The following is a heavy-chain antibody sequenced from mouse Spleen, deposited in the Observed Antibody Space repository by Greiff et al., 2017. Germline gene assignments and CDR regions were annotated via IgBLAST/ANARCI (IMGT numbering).Heavy chain of an antibody. CDR1: GYTFTSYW. V-gene: IGHV1-64*01. D-gene: IGHD2-4*01. CDR2: IHPNSGST. J-gene: IGHJ4*01. Sequence: QVQLQQPGAELVKPGASVKLSCKASGYTFTSYWMHWVKQRPGQGLEWIGMIHPNSGSTNYNEKFKDKATLTVDKPSSTAYMQLSSLTSEDSAVYYCASGFMITTTLYYYAMDYWGQGTSVTVSS. CDR3: ASGFMITTTLYYYAMDY.